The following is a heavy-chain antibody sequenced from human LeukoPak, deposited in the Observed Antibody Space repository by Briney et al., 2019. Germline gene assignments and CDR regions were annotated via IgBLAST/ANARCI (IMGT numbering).Heavy chain of an antibody. CDR1: GGSISSGGYY. V-gene: IGHV4-31*03. J-gene: IGHJ3*02. CDR2: IYYSGST. CDR3: AREGLNAFDI. Sequence: SETLSLTCTVSGGSISSGGYYWSWIRQHPGKGLEWIGYIYYSGSTNYNPSLKSRVTISVDTSKNQFSLQLNSVTPEDTAVYYCAREGLNAFDIWGQGTMVTVSS.